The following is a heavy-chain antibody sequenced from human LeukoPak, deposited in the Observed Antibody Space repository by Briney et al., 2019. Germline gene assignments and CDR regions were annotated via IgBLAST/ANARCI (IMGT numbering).Heavy chain of an antibody. V-gene: IGHV3-74*01. CDR1: GFTFSDFW. D-gene: IGHD3-10*01. CDR2: INSGGTVT. CDR3: AKVRPPTYYYGSGSYYMGPMDV. Sequence: GGSLRLSCAASGFTFSDFWMHWVRQAPGKGLVWVSRINSGGTVTNYADSVKGRLTISRDNAKNTLYLQMNSLRAEDTAVYYCAKVRPPTYYYGSGSYYMGPMDVWGQGTTVTVSS. J-gene: IGHJ6*02.